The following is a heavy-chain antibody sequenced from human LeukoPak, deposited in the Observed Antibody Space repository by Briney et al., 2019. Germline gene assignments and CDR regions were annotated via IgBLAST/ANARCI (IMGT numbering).Heavy chain of an antibody. V-gene: IGHV5-51*01. CDR1: GYSFTSYW. Sequence: GASLKISFKGSGYSFTSYWIGWVRPMPGKGLEWMGIIYPGDSDTRYSPSFQGQVTISADKSISTAYLQWSSLKASDTAMYYCARRYCSSTSCYYFDDWGEGSLVTVSS. CDR3: ARRYCSSTSCYYFDD. J-gene: IGHJ4*02. CDR2: IYPGDSDT. D-gene: IGHD2-2*01.